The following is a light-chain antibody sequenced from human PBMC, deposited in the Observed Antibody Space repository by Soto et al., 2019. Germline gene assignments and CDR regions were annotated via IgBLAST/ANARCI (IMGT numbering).Light chain of an antibody. CDR3: QQYNNWPPWT. V-gene: IGKV3-15*01. CDR1: QSVSSN. CDR2: GIS. J-gene: IGKJ1*01. Sequence: EIVMTQSPTILSVSPGERATLSCRASQSVSSNLAWYQQKPGQAPRLLIYGISTRATGIPMRLSGSGSGTEFTLTISSLQSEDFAVYYCQQYNNWPPWTFGQGTKVDI.